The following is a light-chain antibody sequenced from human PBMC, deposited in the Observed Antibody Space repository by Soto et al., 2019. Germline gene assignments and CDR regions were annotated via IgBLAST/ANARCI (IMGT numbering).Light chain of an antibody. CDR3: MQALQTPPST. V-gene: IGKV2-28*01. J-gene: IGKJ2*01. CDR2: WGS. CDR1: QSLLHSNGYNY. Sequence: EIVMTQSPLSLSVTPGEPASISCRSSQSLLHSNGYNYFDWYLQKPGQSPQLLIYWGSNRASGVPDRFSGSGSGTDFTLKISRVEAEDVGVYYCMQALQTPPSTFGQGTKLEIK.